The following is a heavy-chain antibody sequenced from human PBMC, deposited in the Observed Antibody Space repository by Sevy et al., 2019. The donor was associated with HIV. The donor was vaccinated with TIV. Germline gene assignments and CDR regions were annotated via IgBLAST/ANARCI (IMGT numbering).Heavy chain of an antibody. CDR2: IIPIFGTA. V-gene: IGHV1-69*13. CDR3: ARETLAGYGDYEDGGGGTLGRYYYYYYGMDV. J-gene: IGHJ6*02. Sequence: ASVKVSCKASGGTFSSYAISWVRQAPGQGLEWMGGIIPIFGTANYAQKFQGRVTITADESTSTAYMELSSLRSEDTDGYDCARETLAGYGDYEDGGGGTLGRYYYYYYGMDVWGQGTTVTVSS. D-gene: IGHD4-17*01. CDR1: GGTFSSYA.